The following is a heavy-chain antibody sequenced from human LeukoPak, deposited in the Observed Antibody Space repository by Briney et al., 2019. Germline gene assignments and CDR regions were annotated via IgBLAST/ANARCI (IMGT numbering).Heavy chain of an antibody. V-gene: IGHV4-59*08. Sequence: SETLSLTCIVSGGSISNYFWSWIRQPPGKGLEWIGYIHYSATTSYNPSLKSRVTMSVDTSKNQFSLKLSSVTAADTAVYYCATDDIMITFGGVIAKYGFRGYWGQGTLVTVSS. J-gene: IGHJ4*02. CDR2: IHYSATT. D-gene: IGHD3-16*02. CDR1: GGSISNYF. CDR3: ATDDIMITFGGVIAKYGFRGY.